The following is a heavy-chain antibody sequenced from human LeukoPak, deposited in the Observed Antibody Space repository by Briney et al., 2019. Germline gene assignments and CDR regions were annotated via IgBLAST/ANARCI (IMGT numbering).Heavy chain of an antibody. Sequence: SETLSLTCTVSGGSLSTYYWSWIRQPPGKGLEWIGYIYTSGNTNYNPSLRSRVTISVDTSKNQFSLKLSSVTAADTAVYYCARPPSFRGTYGFDPWGQGTLVTVSS. V-gene: IGHV4-4*08. CDR1: GGSLSTYY. D-gene: IGHD4-17*01. CDR3: ARPPSFRGTYGFDP. CDR2: IYTSGNT. J-gene: IGHJ5*02.